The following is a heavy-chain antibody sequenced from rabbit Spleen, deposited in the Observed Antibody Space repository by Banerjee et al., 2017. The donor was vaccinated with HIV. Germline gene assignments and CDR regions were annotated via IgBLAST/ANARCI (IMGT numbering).Heavy chain of an antibody. V-gene: IGHV1S40*01. CDR1: GVSFTDKDV. CDR2: INTVTGKT. J-gene: IGHJ4*01. CDR3: ARGSATMTMVITGYYLTL. D-gene: IGHD2-1*01. Sequence: QSLEESGGGLVKPEGSLTLTCKASGVSFTDKDVMCWVRQAPGKGLEWIACINTVTGKTVYASWAKGRFIMSRTSSTTVTLQMTSLTAADTATYFCARGSATMTMVITGYYLTLWGPGTLVTVS.